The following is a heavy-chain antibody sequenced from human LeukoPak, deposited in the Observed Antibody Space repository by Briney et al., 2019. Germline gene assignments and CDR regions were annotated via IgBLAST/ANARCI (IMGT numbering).Heavy chain of an antibody. J-gene: IGHJ4*02. CDR2: IKQDGSEK. V-gene: IGHV3-7*01. D-gene: IGHD3-3*01. CDR3: ARVGAGVAITPYYFDY. Sequence: GGSLRLSCAASGFTFSSYWMSWVRQAPGKGLEWVANIKQDGSEKYYVDSVKGRFTISRDNAKNSLYLQMNSLRAEDTAVYYCARVGAGVAITPYYFDYWGQGTLVTVSS. CDR1: GFTFSSYW.